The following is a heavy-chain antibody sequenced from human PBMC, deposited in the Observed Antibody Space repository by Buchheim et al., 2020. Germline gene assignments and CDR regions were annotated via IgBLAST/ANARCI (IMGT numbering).Heavy chain of an antibody. CDR2: IYHSGGT. CDR1: GGSFSGYY. J-gene: IGHJ4*02. Sequence: QEQLQQWGAGLLKPSETLSLTCAVYGGSFSGYYWTWIRQPPGKGLEWIGEIYHSGGTNYNPSLKGRVTISVDTSKNQFSLKVSSVTAADTAVYYCARSGSYGNRRYDYWGQGTL. V-gene: IGHV4-34*01. D-gene: IGHD2-15*01. CDR3: ARSGSYGNRRYDY.